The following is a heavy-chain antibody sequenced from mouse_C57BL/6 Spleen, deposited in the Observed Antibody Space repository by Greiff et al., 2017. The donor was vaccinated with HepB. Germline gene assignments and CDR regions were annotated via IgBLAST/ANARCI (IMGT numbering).Heavy chain of an antibody. D-gene: IGHD1-1*01. Sequence: VQLQQSGPELVKPGASVKISCKASGYTFTDYYMNWVKQSHGKSLEWIGDINPNNGGTSYNQKFKGKATLTVDKSSSTAYMELRSLTSEDSAVYYCARGLTTVVAHYAMDYWGQGTSVTVSS. V-gene: IGHV1-26*01. CDR3: ARGLTTVVAHYAMDY. J-gene: IGHJ4*01. CDR2: INPNNGGT. CDR1: GYTFTDYY.